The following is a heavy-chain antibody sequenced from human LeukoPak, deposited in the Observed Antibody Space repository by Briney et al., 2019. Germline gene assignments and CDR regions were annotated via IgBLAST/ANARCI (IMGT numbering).Heavy chain of an antibody. V-gene: IGHV3-74*01. CDR1: GFTFSNYW. CDR3: AKDPRDHSYGWNWRYFDY. J-gene: IGHJ4*02. Sequence: GGSLRLSCAASGFTFSNYWMHWVRQAPGKGLVWVSRINTDGRSTSYVDSVKGRFTISRDNSKNTLYLQMNSLRAEDTAVYYCAKDPRDHSYGWNWRYFDYWGQGTLVTVSA. D-gene: IGHD5-18*01. CDR2: INTDGRST.